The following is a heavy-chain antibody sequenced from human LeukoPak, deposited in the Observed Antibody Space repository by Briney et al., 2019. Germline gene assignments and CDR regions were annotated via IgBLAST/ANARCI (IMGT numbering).Heavy chain of an antibody. CDR3: ARRLAILGVVRGGYFDY. CDR2: TYFTGDT. J-gene: IGHJ4*02. D-gene: IGHD3-3*01. Sequence: SETLSLTCTVSGGSISSTSYNWGWIRQSPGKGLEWIGSTYFTGDTNKNPSLKSRLTISLDMPKDQFSLRLTSVTSADTAVYYCARRLAILGVVRGGYFDYWGQGILVTVSS. CDR1: GGSISSTSYN. V-gene: IGHV4-39*01.